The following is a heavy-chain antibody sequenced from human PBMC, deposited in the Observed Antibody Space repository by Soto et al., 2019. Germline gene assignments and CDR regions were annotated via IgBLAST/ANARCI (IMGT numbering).Heavy chain of an antibody. Sequence: QVQLQESGPGLVKPSQTLSLTCTVSGGSISSGDYYWSWIRQPPGKGLEWIGYIYYSGSTYYNPSLKSRVTISVDTSKNQFSLKPSSVTAADTAVYYCARVEHCSSNRCRGSNWFEPWGQGTLVTVSS. V-gene: IGHV4-30-4*01. CDR3: ARVEHCSSNRCRGSNWFEP. J-gene: IGHJ5*02. CDR1: GGSISSGDYY. D-gene: IGHD2-2*01. CDR2: IYYSGST.